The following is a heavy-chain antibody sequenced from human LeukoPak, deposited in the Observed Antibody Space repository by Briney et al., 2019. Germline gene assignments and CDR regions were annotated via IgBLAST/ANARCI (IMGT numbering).Heavy chain of an antibody. CDR2: INPNSGGT. V-gene: IGHV1-2*02. CDR1: GYTLTELS. J-gene: IGHJ5*02. CDR3: ARDAGYDFWSGYSLNWFDP. Sequence: ASVKVSCKVSGYTLTELSMHWVRQAPGKGLEWMGWINPNSGGTNYAQKFQGRVTMTRDTSISTAYMELSRLRSDDTAVYYCARDAGYDFWSGYSLNWFDPWGQGTLVTVSS. D-gene: IGHD3-3*01.